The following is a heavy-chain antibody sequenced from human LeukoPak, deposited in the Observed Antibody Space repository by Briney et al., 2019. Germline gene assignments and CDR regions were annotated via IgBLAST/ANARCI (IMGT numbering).Heavy chain of an antibody. D-gene: IGHD4-17*01. Sequence: GGSLRLSCAASGFTFSSYAMIWVRQAPGKGLEWVSVISGSDGSTYYADSVKGRFTISRDNSKNTLYLQMNSLRAEDTAVYYCAKASPRYGDYWGQGTLVTVSS. CDR1: GFTFSSYA. V-gene: IGHV3-23*01. J-gene: IGHJ4*02. CDR3: AKASPRYGDY. CDR2: ISGSDGST.